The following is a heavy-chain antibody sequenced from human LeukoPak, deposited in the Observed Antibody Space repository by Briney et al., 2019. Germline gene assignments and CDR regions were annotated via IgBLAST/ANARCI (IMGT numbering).Heavy chain of an antibody. CDR1: GGSFSGYY. CDR2: INHSGST. D-gene: IGHD3-22*01. Sequence: SETLSLTRAVYGGSFSGYYWSWIRQPPGKGLEWIGEINHSGSTNYNPSLKSRVTISVDTSKNQFSLKLSSVTAADTAVYYCARGIRYYYDSSGYNWFDPWGQGTLVTVSS. CDR3: ARGIRYYYDSSGYNWFDP. J-gene: IGHJ5*02. V-gene: IGHV4-34*01.